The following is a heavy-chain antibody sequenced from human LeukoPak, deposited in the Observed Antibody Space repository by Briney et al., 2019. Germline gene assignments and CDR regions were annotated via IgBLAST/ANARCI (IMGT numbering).Heavy chain of an antibody. Sequence: PGGSLRLSCAASGFTFDDYAMHWVRQAPGKGLEWVSGISWNSGSIGYADSVKGRFTISRDNAKNSLYLQMNSLRAEDTALYYCAKVGDYGDYVPYFDYWGQGTLVTVSS. D-gene: IGHD4-17*01. V-gene: IGHV3-9*01. CDR1: GFTFDDYA. J-gene: IGHJ4*02. CDR3: AKVGDYGDYVPYFDY. CDR2: ISWNSGSI.